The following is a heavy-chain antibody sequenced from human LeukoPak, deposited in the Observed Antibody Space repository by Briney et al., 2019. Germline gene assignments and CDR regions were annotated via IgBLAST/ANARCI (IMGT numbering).Heavy chain of an antibody. CDR2: IIPSLDVA. Sequence: SVKDSCKASGDTFIPYTFSWVRQAPGQGLEWIGRIIPSLDVANYAQKFQGRVTLSADRDTATTYMEVTSLRSEDTAMYYCARDHCSPGTCLGGHWGQGTLVTVSS. V-gene: IGHV1-69*04. CDR3: ARDHCSPGTCLGGH. J-gene: IGHJ4*02. CDR1: GDTFIPYT. D-gene: IGHD2-15*01.